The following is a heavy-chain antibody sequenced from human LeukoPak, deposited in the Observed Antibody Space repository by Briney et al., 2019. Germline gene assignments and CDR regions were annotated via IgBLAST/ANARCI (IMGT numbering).Heavy chain of an antibody. CDR2: ISWNSGSI. CDR1: GFIFSSCG. Sequence: SLRLSCAASGFIFSSCGMHWVRQAPGKGLEWVSGISWNSGSIGYADSVKGRFTISRDNAKNSLYLQMNSLRAEDTALYYCAKAPEYSSSSGVDYWGQGTLVTVSS. V-gene: IGHV3-9*01. J-gene: IGHJ4*02. CDR3: AKAPEYSSSSGVDY. D-gene: IGHD6-6*01.